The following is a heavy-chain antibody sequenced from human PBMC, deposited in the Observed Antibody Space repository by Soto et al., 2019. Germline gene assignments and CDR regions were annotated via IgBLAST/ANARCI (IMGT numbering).Heavy chain of an antibody. CDR2: IYYSGST. V-gene: IGHV4-31*03. CDR3: ARVNSASSMDGGHFDY. J-gene: IGHJ4*02. D-gene: IGHD1-26*01. Sequence: PSETLSLTCTVSGGSISSGGYYWSWIRQHPGKGLEWIGYIYYSGSTYYNPSLKSRVTISVDTSKNQFSLKLSSVTAADTAVYYCARVNSASSMDGGHFDYWGQGTLVTVSS. CDR1: GGSISSGGYY.